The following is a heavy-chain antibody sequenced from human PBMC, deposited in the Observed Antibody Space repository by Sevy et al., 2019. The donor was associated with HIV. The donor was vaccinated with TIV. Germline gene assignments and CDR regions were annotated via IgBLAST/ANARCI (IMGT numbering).Heavy chain of an antibody. CDR1: GFSFSSYE. J-gene: IGHJ4*02. D-gene: IGHD4-17*01. V-gene: IGHV3-48*03. CDR3: ARDLPPSATTVAHFDC. CDR2: ISNSGSSV. Sequence: GGSLRLSCAASGFSFSSYEMNWVRQAPGKGLEWLSYISNSGSSVYYSDSVRGRFTISRDNARNSLYLQMNSLRAEDTAVYYCARDLPPSATTVAHFDCWGQGTLVTVS.